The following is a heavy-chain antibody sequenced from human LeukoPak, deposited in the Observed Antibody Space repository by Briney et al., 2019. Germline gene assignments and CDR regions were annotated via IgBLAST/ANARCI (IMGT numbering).Heavy chain of an antibody. CDR3: ARASPRATPYYYYYYYMDV. Sequence: PSETLSLTCTVSGGSISSYYWSWIRQPPGKGLEWIGYIYYSGSTNYNPSLKSRVTISVDTSKNQFSLKLSSVTAADTAVYYCARASPRATPYYYYYYYMDVWGKGTTVTISS. CDR2: IYYSGST. V-gene: IGHV4-59*01. J-gene: IGHJ6*03. D-gene: IGHD1-26*01. CDR1: GGSISSYY.